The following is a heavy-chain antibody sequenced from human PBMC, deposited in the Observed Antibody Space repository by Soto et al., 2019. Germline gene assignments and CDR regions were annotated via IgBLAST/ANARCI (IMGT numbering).Heavy chain of an antibody. V-gene: IGHV4-34*01. D-gene: IGHD3-10*01. CDR2: INHSGST. J-gene: IGHJ6*03. CDR3: ARSDGFLYGSGSYSPRYYYMDV. Sequence: SETLSLTCAVYGGSFSGYYWSWIRQPPGKGLEWIGEINHSGSTNYNPSLKSRVTISVDTSKNQFCLKLSSVTAADTAVYYCARSDGFLYGSGSYSPRYYYMDVWGKGTTVTVSS. CDR1: GGSFSGYY.